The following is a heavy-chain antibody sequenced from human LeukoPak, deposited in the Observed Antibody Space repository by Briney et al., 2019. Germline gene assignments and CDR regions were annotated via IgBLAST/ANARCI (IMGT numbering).Heavy chain of an antibody. CDR2: ISAGSSFT. CDR1: GFTFSDHY. D-gene: IGHD6-13*01. V-gene: IGHV3-11*06. Sequence: PGGSLRLSCAASGFTFSDHYMSWIRQAPGKGLEWLSYISAGSSFTKYADSVKGRFTISRDNSKNSLYLQMNSLTAEDTAVYYGARGHISATGRFDYWGQGTLVTVSS. J-gene: IGHJ4*02. CDR3: ARGHISATGRFDY.